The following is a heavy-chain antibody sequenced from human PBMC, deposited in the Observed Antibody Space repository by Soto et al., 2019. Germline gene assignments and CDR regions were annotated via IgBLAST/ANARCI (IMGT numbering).Heavy chain of an antibody. CDR1: GGTFSSYA. V-gene: IGHV1-69*12. Sequence: QVQLVQSGAEVKKPGSSVKVSCKASGGTFSSYAISWVRQAPGQGLEWMGEIIPIFGTANYAQKFQGRVTITGXXSXSKXYMELSSLRSEDTDVYYCARDRGPSSGYYPYWFDPWGQGTLVTVSS. CDR2: IIPIFGTA. J-gene: IGHJ5*02. D-gene: IGHD3-22*01. CDR3: ARDRGPSSGYYPYWFDP.